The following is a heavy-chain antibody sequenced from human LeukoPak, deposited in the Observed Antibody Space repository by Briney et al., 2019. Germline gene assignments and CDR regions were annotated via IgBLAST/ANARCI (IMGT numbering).Heavy chain of an antibody. V-gene: IGHV4-61*02. Sequence: SETLSLTCTVSGGSISSGSYYWSWIRQPAGKGLEWIGRIYTSGSTNYNPSLKSRVTISVDTSKNQFSLKLSSVTAADTAVYYCARANPYYYGSGSYYDYWGQGTLVTVSS. D-gene: IGHD3-10*01. J-gene: IGHJ4*02. CDR1: GGSISSGSYY. CDR2: IYTSGST. CDR3: ARANPYYYGSGSYYDY.